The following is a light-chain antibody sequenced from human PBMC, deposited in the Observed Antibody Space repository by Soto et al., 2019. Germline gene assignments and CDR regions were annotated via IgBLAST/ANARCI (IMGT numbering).Light chain of an antibody. J-gene: IGKJ1*01. V-gene: IGKV3-20*01. Sequence: EIVLTQSPGTLSLSPGERATLSCRASQSVNSNYLAWYQQKPGQAPRLLIYGASSRATGIPDRFSGSESGTDFTLTISRLEPEDFAVYYCQQYGSSTWTFGQGTKVEIK. CDR1: QSVNSNY. CDR2: GAS. CDR3: QQYGSSTWT.